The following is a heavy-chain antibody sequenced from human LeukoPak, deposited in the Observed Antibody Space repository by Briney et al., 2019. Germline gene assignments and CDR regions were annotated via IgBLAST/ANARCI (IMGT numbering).Heavy chain of an antibody. V-gene: IGHV4-59*08. CDR1: GGSISSYY. CDR2: IYYSGST. Sequence: SETLSLTCTVSGGSISSYYWSWIRQPPGKGLEWIGYIYYSGSTYYNPSLKSRVTISVDTSKNQFSLKLSSVTAADTAVYYCARVRTIFGVVISLVFDYWGQGTLVTVSS. J-gene: IGHJ4*02. CDR3: ARVRTIFGVVISLVFDY. D-gene: IGHD3-3*01.